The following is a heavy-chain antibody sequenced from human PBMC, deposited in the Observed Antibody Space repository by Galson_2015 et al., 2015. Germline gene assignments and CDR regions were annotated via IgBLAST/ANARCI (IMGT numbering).Heavy chain of an antibody. J-gene: IGHJ4*02. V-gene: IGHV1-46*01. CDR3: ARVISGGYYDSSVPPVYFDY. D-gene: IGHD3-22*01. CDR1: GYTFTSYY. CDR2: INPSGGST. Sequence: QSGAEVKKPGESLKISCKASGYTFTSYYMHWVRQAPGQGLEWMGIINPSGGSTSYAQKFQGRVTMTRDTSTSTVYMELSSLRSEDTAVYYCARVISGGYYDSSVPPVYFDYWGQGTQVTVSS.